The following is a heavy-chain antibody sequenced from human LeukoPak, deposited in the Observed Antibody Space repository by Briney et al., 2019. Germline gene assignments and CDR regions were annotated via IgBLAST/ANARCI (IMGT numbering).Heavy chain of an antibody. CDR1: GGSISSYY. V-gene: IGHV4-59*01. J-gene: IGHJ3*02. D-gene: IGHD3-3*01. CDR3: ARHGTILGDDAFDI. Sequence: SETLSLTCTVSGGSISSYYWSWIRQPPGKGLEWIGYIYYSGSTNYNPSLKSRVTISVDTSKNQFSLKLSSVTAADTAVYHCARHGTILGDDAFDIWGQGTMVTVSS. CDR2: IYYSGST.